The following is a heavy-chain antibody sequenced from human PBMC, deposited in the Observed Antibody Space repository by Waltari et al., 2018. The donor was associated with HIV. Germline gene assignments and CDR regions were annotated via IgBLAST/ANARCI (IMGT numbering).Heavy chain of an antibody. Sequence: VQLQESGPGLVKPSQTLSLTCTVSGGSISSGGYYWSWIRQNPGKGLEWIGYIHYTGYTYYNPSVRSRVSMSVDTSQNQVSLRLSSVTAADTAVYYCARSSGSFIDYWGQGTLVTVSS. CDR2: IHYTGYT. V-gene: IGHV4-31*03. D-gene: IGHD3-10*01. CDR1: GGSISSGGYY. J-gene: IGHJ4*02. CDR3: ARSSGSFIDY.